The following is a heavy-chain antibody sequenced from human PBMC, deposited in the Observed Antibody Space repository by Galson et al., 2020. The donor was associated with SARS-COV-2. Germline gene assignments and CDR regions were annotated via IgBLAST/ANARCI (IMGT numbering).Heavy chain of an antibody. CDR2: INNGGDST. J-gene: IGHJ4*02. Sequence: GESLKISCAASGITFSSYSMNWVRQAPRKGLGWVSPINNGGDSTTYADSVKGRFTISRDKSKNTLYLQMNSLKAEDKAVYYCAKGVGSAGAALDHWGQGTLVTVSS. CDR1: GITFSSYS. D-gene: IGHD2-15*01. V-gene: IGHV3-74*03. CDR3: AKGVGSAGAALDH.